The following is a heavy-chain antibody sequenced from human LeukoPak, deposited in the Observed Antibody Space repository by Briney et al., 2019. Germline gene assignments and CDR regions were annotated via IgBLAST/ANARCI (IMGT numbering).Heavy chain of an antibody. CDR3: ARVYSYYGVTSSFDQ. D-gene: IGHD1-26*01. CDR2: IKQDGSEK. Sequence: GGSLRLSCAASGFTLSSYWMSWVRQAPGKGLEWVANIKQDGSEKYYVDSVKGRFIISRDNAKNSLYLQVNSLRAEDTAVYYCARVYSYYGVTSSFDQWGQGTLVTVSS. V-gene: IGHV3-7*04. CDR1: GFTLSSYW. J-gene: IGHJ4*02.